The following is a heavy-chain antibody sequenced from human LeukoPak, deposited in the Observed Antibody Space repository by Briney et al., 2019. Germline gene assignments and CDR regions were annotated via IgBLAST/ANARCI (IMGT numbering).Heavy chain of an antibody. V-gene: IGHV3-48*03. J-gene: IGHJ5*02. CDR2: ISSNGSTI. D-gene: IGHD1-20*01. Sequence: GGSLRLSCAASGFTFSSYEMNWVRQAPGKGLEWVSYISSNGSTIYYADSVKGRFTISRDNSKNTLYLQMNSLRAEDTAVHYCAREIGITGIDPWGQGTLVTVSS. CDR3: AREIGITGIDP. CDR1: GFTFSSYE.